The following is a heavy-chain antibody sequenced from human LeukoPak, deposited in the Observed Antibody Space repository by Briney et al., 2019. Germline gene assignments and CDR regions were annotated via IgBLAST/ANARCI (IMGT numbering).Heavy chain of an antibody. J-gene: IGHJ3*02. V-gene: IGHV4-39*07. Sequence: SETLSLTRTVSGGSISSSSYYWGWIRQPPGKGLEWIGSIYYSGGTYYNPSLKSRVTISVDTSKNQFSLKLSSVTAADTAVYYCARDTTNGYDIWGQGTMVTVSS. CDR3: ARDTTNGYDI. CDR1: GGSISSSSYY. D-gene: IGHD5-12*01. CDR2: IYYSGGT.